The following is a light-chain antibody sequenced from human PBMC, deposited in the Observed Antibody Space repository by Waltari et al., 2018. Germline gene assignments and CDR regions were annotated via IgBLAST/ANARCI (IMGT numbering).Light chain of an antibody. CDR1: HSISSY. V-gene: IGKV1-39*01. CDR3: QQSYSILPHT. J-gene: IGKJ2*01. CDR2: AAS. Sequence: DIQMTQSPSSLSASVGERVTISCRASHSISSYLNWYQQKPWKAPKVLIYAASSLQSGVPSRFSGSGSGTDFTLTISNLQPEDVASYYCQQSYSILPHTFGQGTKLEIK.